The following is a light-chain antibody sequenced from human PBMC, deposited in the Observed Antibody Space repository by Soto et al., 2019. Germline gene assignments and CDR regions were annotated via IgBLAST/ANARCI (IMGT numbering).Light chain of an antibody. Sequence: EIVLTQSPATLSLSPGERATLSCRASQSVSSYLAWYQQKPGQAPRLLIYDASNRATGIPARFSGSGSGTDFTLTISSLEPEDFAVYYCQQRSNWSLTFGQRTKVEIK. CDR1: QSVSSY. V-gene: IGKV3-11*01. CDR2: DAS. J-gene: IGKJ1*01. CDR3: QQRSNWSLT.